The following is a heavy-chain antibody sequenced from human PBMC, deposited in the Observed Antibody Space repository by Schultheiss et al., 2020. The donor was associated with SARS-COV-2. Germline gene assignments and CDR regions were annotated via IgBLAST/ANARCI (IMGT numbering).Heavy chain of an antibody. CDR2: IYYSGST. CDR1: GGSISSYY. D-gene: IGHD3-16*02. CDR3: AKDDYVWGSYLRH. J-gene: IGHJ4*02. Sequence: SELSLTCTVSGGSISSYYWSWIRQPPGKGLEWIGYIYYSGSTNYNPSLKSRVTMSVDTSKNQFSLKLTSVTAADTAVYYCAKDDYVWGSYLRHWGQGSLVTVSS. V-gene: IGHV4-59*01.